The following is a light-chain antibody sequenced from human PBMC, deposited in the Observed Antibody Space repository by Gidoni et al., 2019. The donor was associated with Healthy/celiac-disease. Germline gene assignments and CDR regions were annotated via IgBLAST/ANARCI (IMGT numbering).Light chain of an antibody. Sequence: ELVLTQSPGTLSLSPGERATLPCRASQSVSSSYLAWYQQKPGQAPRLLIYGASSRATGIPDRLSGSGSGTDFTLTISRLKPEDFAVYYCQQYGSSPRTFXQXTKVEIK. V-gene: IGKV3-20*01. CDR2: GAS. J-gene: IGKJ1*01. CDR1: QSVSSSY. CDR3: QQYGSSPRT.